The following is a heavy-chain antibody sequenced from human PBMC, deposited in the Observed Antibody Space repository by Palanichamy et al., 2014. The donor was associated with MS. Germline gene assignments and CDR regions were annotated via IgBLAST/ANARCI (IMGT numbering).Heavy chain of an antibody. Sequence: EVQLVQSGAEVKKPGESLRISCKTSGYRFTDYWIGWVRQMPGKGLEWMGIIYPGDSDTRYSPSFQGQVTISVDKSISTAYLQWSSLKASDIAIYYCARRDSSAYYYFDYWGQGTLVTVSS. J-gene: IGHJ4*02. CDR3: ARRDSSAYYYFDY. V-gene: IGHV5-51*01. CDR1: GYRFTDYW. D-gene: IGHD3-22*01. CDR2: IYPGDSDT.